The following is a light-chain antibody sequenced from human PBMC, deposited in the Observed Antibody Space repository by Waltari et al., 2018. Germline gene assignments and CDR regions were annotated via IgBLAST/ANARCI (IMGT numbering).Light chain of an antibody. CDR2: DVN. J-gene: IGLJ3*02. CDR3: ISYTSRNTWV. Sequence: QSALTQPASVSGPPGRSSNISCTGTSSDVGGYNYVPWYHQHPGKAPKLMIYDVNKRPARLSNRFDVSKSGNTAPLTISGLQAEDESVYSCISYTSRNTWVFDGETNLTVL. V-gene: IGLV2-14*01. CDR1: SSDVGGYNY.